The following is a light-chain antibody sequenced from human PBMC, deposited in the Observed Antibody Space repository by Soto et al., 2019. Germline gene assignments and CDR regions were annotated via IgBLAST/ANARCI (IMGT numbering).Light chain of an antibody. CDR1: QSFSSNK. Sequence: ERVLTQSPGTVSLSPGDRATLPCSASQSFSSNKVACYQQKPGQAPRLLIYAASSRATGNPARFSGSGSGTDFTLTINRLEPEDFAVYYCQDYGTSWTFGQGTKVEIK. CDR3: QDYGTSWT. J-gene: IGKJ1*01. CDR2: AAS. V-gene: IGKV3-20*01.